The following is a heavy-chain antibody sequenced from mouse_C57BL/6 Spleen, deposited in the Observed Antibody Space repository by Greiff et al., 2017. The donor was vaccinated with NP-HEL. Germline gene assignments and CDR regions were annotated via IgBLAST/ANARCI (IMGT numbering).Heavy chain of an antibody. CDR3: ARGGDGNYEEYFDV. CDR2: IYPGDGDT. D-gene: IGHD2-1*01. V-gene: IGHV1-82*01. CDR1: GYAFSSSW. J-gene: IGHJ1*03. Sequence: QVQLQQSGPELVKPGASVKISCKASGYAFSSSWMNWVKQRPGKGLEWIGRIYPGDGDTNYNGKFKGKATLTADKSSSTAYMQLSSLTSEDSAVYFCARGGDGNYEEYFDVWGTGTTVTVSS.